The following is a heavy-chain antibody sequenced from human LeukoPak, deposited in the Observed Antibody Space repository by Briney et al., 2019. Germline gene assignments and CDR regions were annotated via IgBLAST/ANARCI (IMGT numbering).Heavy chain of an antibody. V-gene: IGHV4-61*02. CDR3: GREGVTRPLQY. J-gene: IGHJ1*01. D-gene: IGHD2-21*02. CDR2: IYTSEST. CDR1: GCSLSSGSYY. Sequence: SRTLSLTCPVSGCSLSSGSYYWSWLRQPAGKGLEWIGSIYTSESTNYNPSLKSRVPISIDTSKTQFSLKLSSVTAADTAVYYCGREGVTRPLQYWGQGTLVTVSS.